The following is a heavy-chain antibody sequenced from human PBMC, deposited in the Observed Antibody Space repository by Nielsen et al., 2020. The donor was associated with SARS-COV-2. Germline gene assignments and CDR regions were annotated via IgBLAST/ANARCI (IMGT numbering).Heavy chain of an antibody. Sequence: GESLKISCAASGFTFSSYAMHWVRQAPGKGLEWVAVISYDGSNKYYADSVKGRFTISRDNSKNTLYLQMNSLRAEDTAVYYCAKMEDIVVVPAAMGDYWGQGTLVTVSS. CDR3: AKMEDIVVVPAAMGDY. D-gene: IGHD2-2*01. V-gene: IGHV3-30-3*02. CDR1: GFTFSSYA. CDR2: ISYDGSNK. J-gene: IGHJ4*02.